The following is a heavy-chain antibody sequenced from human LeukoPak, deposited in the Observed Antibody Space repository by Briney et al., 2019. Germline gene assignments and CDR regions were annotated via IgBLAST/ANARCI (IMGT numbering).Heavy chain of an antibody. CDR2: IYYNGST. D-gene: IGHD4-17*01. Sequence: SEALSLTCTVSGGSISSGVFSWTWIRQPPGKGLESFGYIYYNGSTFYNPSLNSRITFSLDTSKNQFSLKLSSVTAADTAVYYCARDDGDYGPFDYWGQGTLVTVSS. CDR1: GGSISSGVFS. J-gene: IGHJ4*02. V-gene: IGHV4-30-4*07. CDR3: ARDDGDYGPFDY.